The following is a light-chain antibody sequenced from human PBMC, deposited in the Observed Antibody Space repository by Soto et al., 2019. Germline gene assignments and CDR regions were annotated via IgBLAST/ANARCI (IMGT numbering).Light chain of an antibody. CDR2: GAS. CDR3: QQYYSYPYT. Sequence: EIVMTQSPATLSVAPGERATFSCRASQSVSSNLAWYQQKPGQAPRLLIYGASIRATGIPARFSGSGSGTEFTLTISCLHSEDFATYYCQQYYSYPYTFGQGTRLEI. V-gene: IGKV3-15*01. CDR1: QSVSSN. J-gene: IGKJ5*01.